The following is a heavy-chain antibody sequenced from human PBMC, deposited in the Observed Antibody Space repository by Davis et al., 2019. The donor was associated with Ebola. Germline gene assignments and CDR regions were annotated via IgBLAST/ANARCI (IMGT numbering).Heavy chain of an antibody. Sequence: AASVKVSCKASGYAFSTYGINWVRQAPGQGLEWMGWISGYNGNTNYAQKFQGRVTMTTDTSASTVYMDLTSLTSDDTAVYFCARSRTFADYYFGMDVWGQGTTVTVSS. CDR1: GYAFSTYG. CDR3: ARSRTFADYYFGMDV. D-gene: IGHD2-2*01. J-gene: IGHJ6*02. V-gene: IGHV1-18*01. CDR2: ISGYNGNT.